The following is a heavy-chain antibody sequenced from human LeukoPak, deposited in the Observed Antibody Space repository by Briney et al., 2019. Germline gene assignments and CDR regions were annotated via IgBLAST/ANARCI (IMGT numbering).Heavy chain of an antibody. J-gene: IGHJ4*02. V-gene: IGHV3-23*01. CDR2: ISGSGATT. Sequence: PGGSLRLSCAASGFTFDNYTMSWVRQAPGKGLEWVSVISGSGATTYYADSVKGRFTISRDNSKNTLCLQMNSLRAEDTAVYYCAKDITPGGSYYYFDSWGQGTLVTVSS. D-gene: IGHD1-26*01. CDR1: GFTFDNYT. CDR3: AKDITPGGSYYYFDS.